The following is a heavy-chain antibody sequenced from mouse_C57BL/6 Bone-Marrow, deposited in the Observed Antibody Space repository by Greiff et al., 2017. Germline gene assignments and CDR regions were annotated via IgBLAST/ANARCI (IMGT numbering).Heavy chain of an antibody. CDR1: GYTFTSYG. CDR3: ARHFYYYGSSHWYFDV. CDR2: IYPRSGNT. Sequence: QVQLQQSGAELARPGASVKLSCKASGYTFTSYGISWVKQRTGQGLEWIGEIYPRSGNTYSNEKFKGKATLTADKSSSTAYMELRLLPSGDSADDFCARHFYYYGSSHWYFDVWGTGTTVTVSS. V-gene: IGHV1-81*01. D-gene: IGHD1-1*01. J-gene: IGHJ1*03.